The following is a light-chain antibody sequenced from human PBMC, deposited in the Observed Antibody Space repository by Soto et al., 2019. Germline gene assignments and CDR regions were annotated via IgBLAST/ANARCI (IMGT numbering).Light chain of an antibody. CDR1: QSISSW. Sequence: DIQMTQSPSTLSASVGDRVTITCRASQSISSWLAWYQQKPGKAPKLLIYDASSLESGAPSRFSGSGSGTDFTLTISSLQPDDFATYYCQQYNSYSRTFGQGTKVEIK. CDR3: QQYNSYSRT. J-gene: IGKJ1*01. V-gene: IGKV1-5*01. CDR2: DAS.